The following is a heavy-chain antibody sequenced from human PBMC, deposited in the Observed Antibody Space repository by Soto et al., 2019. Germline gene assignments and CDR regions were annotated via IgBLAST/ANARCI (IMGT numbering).Heavy chain of an antibody. D-gene: IGHD6-6*01. V-gene: IGHV3-9*01. CDR2: LSWNSGSI. Sequence: PGGSLRLSCEASGFTFGDYAMHWVRQAPGKGLEWVSGLSWNSGSIGYADSVRGRFTISRDNAKNSPYLQMNSLRAEDTALYYCTKGRDSSSSSWFDPWGQGTLVTVSS. CDR1: GFTFGDYA. J-gene: IGHJ5*02. CDR3: TKGRDSSSSSWFDP.